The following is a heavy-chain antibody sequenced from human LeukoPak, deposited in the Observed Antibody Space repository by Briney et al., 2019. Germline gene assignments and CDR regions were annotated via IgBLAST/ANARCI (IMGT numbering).Heavy chain of an antibody. CDR1: GFTFSSYW. D-gene: IGHD2/OR15-2a*01. Sequence: GGSLRLSCAASGFTFSSYWMSWVRQAPGKGLEWVANIKQDGSEKYYVDSVKGRFTISRDDAKNSLYLQMNSLRAEDTAVYYCARDSRPAKRAFDIWGQGTMVTVSS. J-gene: IGHJ3*02. CDR3: ARDSRPAKRAFDI. V-gene: IGHV3-7*01. CDR2: IKQDGSEK.